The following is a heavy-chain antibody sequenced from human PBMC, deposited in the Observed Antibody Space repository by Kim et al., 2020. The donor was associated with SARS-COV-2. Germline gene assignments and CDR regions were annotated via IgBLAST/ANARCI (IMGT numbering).Heavy chain of an antibody. J-gene: IGHJ4*02. CDR1: GFTFSSYG. CDR3: AKDRDSRPDY. V-gene: IGHV3-30*18. CDR2: ISYDGSNK. Sequence: GGSLRLSCAASGFTFSSYGMHWVRQAPGKGLEWVAVISYDGSNKYYADSVKGRFTISRDNSKNTLYLQMNSLRAEDTAVYYCAKDRDSRPDYWGQGTLVTVSS. D-gene: IGHD6-25*01.